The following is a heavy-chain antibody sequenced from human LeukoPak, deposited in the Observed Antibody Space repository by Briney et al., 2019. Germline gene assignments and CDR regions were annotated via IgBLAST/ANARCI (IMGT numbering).Heavy chain of an antibody. V-gene: IGHV3-64*01. CDR2: ISGNGGST. J-gene: IGHJ4*02. Sequence: GGSLRLSCAASGFTFSSYAMQWVRQAPEKRLEYVSAISGNGGSTYYANSVKGRFTMSRDNSRNTLYLQMGSLRPEDTAVYYCARDGKATNDYWGQGTLVTVSS. CDR3: ARDGKATNDY. CDR1: GFTFSSYA. D-gene: IGHD5-24*01.